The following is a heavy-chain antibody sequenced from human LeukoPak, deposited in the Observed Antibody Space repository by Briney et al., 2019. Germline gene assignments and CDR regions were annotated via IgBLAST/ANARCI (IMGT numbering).Heavy chain of an antibody. J-gene: IGHJ6*03. V-gene: IGHV1-8*03. CDR2: MNPNSGNT. CDR1: GYTFTSYD. Sequence: EASVKVSCKASGYTFTSYDINWVRQATGQGLEWMGWMNPNSGNTGYAQKFQGRVTITRNTSISTAYMELSSLRSEDTAVYYCARASEVPAAIGYYYYMDVWGKGTTVTVSS. D-gene: IGHD2-2*01. CDR3: ARASEVPAAIGYYYYMDV.